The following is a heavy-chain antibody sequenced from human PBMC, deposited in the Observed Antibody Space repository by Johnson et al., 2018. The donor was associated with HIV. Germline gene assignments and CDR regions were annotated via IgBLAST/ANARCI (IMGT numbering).Heavy chain of an antibody. D-gene: IGHD6-19*01. V-gene: IGHV3-30*14. CDR2: ISYDGYNK. CDR3: ARDAGQWLDDAFDI. Sequence: QAQLVESGGGVVQPGRSLRLSCTVSGFTFSSYAMHWVRQAPDKGLECLALISYDGYNKYYADSVKGRFTISRDNSKNTLYLQMNSLRAEDTAVYYCARDAGQWLDDAFDIWGQGTMVTVSS. J-gene: IGHJ3*02. CDR1: GFTFSSYA.